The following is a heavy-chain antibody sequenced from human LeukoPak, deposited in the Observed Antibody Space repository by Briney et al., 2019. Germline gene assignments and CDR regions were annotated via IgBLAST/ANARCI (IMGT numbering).Heavy chain of an antibody. D-gene: IGHD2-15*01. CDR2: ISSSSSTI. CDR3: ARDRGGSCYFGRCVFGQYYFDY. J-gene: IGHJ4*02. Sequence: PGGSLRLSCAASGFTFSSYSMNWVRQAPGKGLEWVSYISSSSSTIYYADSVKGRFTISRDNAKNSLYLQMNSLRAEDTAVYYCARDRGGSCYFGRCVFGQYYFDYWGQGTLVTVSS. CDR1: GFTFSSYS. V-gene: IGHV3-48*01.